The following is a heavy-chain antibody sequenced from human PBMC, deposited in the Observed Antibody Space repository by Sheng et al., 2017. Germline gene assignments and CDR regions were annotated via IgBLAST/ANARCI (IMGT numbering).Heavy chain of an antibody. J-gene: IGHJ4*02. CDR3: ARTVGRDGRDF. CDR1: GGSISSSSYY. Sequence: QVQLQESGPGLVKSSETLSLTCTVSGGSISSSSYYWGWIRQPPGKGLEWIGSIYYSGTTYYNPSLKSRITISVDTSKNQFSLKLSSVTAADTALYYCARTVGRDGRDFWGQGNAGHRLL. CDR2: IYYSGTT. D-gene: IGHD3-10*01. V-gene: IGHV4-39*07.